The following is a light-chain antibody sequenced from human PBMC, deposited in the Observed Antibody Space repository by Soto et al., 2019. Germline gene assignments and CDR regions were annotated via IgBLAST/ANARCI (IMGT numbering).Light chain of an antibody. Sequence: EIALTQSPGTLSLSPGERATLSCRASQSVSASYLAWYQQKPGQAPRLLMYGASRRATGIPDRFSGSGSGTDFTLTISRLEPEEFAVYYCQQYGSSPITFGQGTRLEIK. CDR3: QQYGSSPIT. CDR2: GAS. CDR1: QSVSASY. V-gene: IGKV3-20*01. J-gene: IGKJ5*01.